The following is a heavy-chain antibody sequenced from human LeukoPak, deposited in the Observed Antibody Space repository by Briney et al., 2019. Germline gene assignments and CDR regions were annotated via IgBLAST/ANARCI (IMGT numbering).Heavy chain of an antibody. CDR1: VFIYSDYY. J-gene: IGHJ4*02. Sequence: GGSLRLSCAASVFIYSDYYMSWIRQAPGKGLEWVSYISSSSSYINYADSVKGRFTISRDNAKNSLYLQMNSLRADDTAVYYCARERLGELSYHDYWGQGTLVTVSS. CDR3: ARERLGELSYHDY. D-gene: IGHD3-16*02. CDR2: ISSSSSYI. V-gene: IGHV3-11*05.